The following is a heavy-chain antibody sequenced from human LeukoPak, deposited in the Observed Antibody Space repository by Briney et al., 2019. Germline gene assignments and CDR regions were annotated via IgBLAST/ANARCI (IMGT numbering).Heavy chain of an antibody. Sequence: PGGSLRLSCATSGFTFNNYNMNWVRQAPGRALEWVSSITSSGTYIFYADSVKGRFTISRDNAKNSLYLQMNSLGPEYTAVYYCARDPYSGNYGNCYYYYMDVWGKGTTVTISS. J-gene: IGHJ6*03. D-gene: IGHD1-26*01. CDR3: ARDPYSGNYGNCYYYYMDV. V-gene: IGHV3-21*01. CDR1: GFTFNNYN. CDR2: ITSSGTYI.